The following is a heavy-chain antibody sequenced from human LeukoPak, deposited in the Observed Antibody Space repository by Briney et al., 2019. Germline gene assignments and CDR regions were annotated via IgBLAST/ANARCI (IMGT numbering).Heavy chain of an antibody. V-gene: IGHV3-9*01. CDR1: GFTFDDYA. Sequence: PGRSLRLSCAASGFTFDDYAMHWVRQAPGKGLEWVSGISWNSGSIGYADSVKGRFTISRDNAKNSLYLQVNSLRAEDTALYYCAKEGIVGATTPAFDIWGQGTMVTVSS. CDR2: ISWNSGSI. J-gene: IGHJ3*02. D-gene: IGHD1-26*01. CDR3: AKEGIVGATTPAFDI.